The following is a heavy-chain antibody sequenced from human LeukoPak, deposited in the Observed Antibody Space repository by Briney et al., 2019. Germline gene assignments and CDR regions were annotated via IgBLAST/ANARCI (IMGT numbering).Heavy chain of an antibody. V-gene: IGHV1-18*01. CDR1: GYTFTSYG. J-gene: IGHJ6*03. Sequence: ASVKVSCKASGYTFTSYGISWVRQAPGQGLEWMGWISGYNGNTNYAQNLQGRVTMTTDTSTSTVYMELSSLRSEDTAVYYCARESPLSTAMVTGYYYYYMDVWGKGTTVTVSS. D-gene: IGHD5-18*01. CDR3: ARESPLSTAMVTGYYYYYMDV. CDR2: ISGYNGNT.